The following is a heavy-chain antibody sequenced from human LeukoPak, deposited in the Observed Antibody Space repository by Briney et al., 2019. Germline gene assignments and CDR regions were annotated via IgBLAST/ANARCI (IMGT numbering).Heavy chain of an antibody. CDR2: IWYDGSNK. CDR1: GFPFSSYG. V-gene: IGHV3-33*01. Sequence: GRSLRLSCAASGFPFSSYGMHWVRQAPGRGLEWVAIIWYDGSNKYYADSVKGRFTISRDNAKNSLYLQMNSLRAEDTAVYYCARENRGYSYGRRFDYWGQGTLVTVSS. CDR3: ARENRGYSYGRRFDY. D-gene: IGHD5-18*01. J-gene: IGHJ4*02.